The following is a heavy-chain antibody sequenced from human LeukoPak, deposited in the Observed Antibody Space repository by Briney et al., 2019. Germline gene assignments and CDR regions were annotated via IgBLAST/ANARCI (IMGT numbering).Heavy chain of an antibody. V-gene: IGHV1-69*06. CDR3: ARDSYLNAFDI. Sequence: ASVKVSCKASGYTFSDSSIHWVRQAPGQGLEWMGGIIPIFGTANYAQKFQGRVTITADKSTSTAYMELSSLRSEDTAVYYCARDSYLNAFDIWGQGTMVTVSS. CDR2: IIPIFGTA. D-gene: IGHD3-10*01. J-gene: IGHJ3*02. CDR1: GYTFSDSS.